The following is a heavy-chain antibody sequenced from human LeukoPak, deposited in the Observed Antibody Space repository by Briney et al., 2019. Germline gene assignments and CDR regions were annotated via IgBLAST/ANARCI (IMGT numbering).Heavy chain of an antibody. CDR3: ARDAVAGIDY. J-gene: IGHJ4*02. CDR1: GFTVSSNY. V-gene: IGHV3-21*01. CDR2: ISSSSSYI. D-gene: IGHD6-19*01. Sequence: PGGSLRLSCAASGFTVSSNYMSWVRQAPGKGLEWVSSISSSSSYIYYADLVKGRFTISRDNAKNSLYLQMNSLRAEDTAVYYCARDAVAGIDYWGQGTLVTVSS.